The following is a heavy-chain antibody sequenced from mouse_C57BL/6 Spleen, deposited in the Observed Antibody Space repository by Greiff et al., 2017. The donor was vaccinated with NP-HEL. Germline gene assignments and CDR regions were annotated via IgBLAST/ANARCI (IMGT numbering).Heavy chain of an antibody. Sequence: EVKVVESGGGLVQSGRSLRLSCATSGFTFSDFYMEWVRQAPGKGLEWIAASRNKANDYTTEYSASVKGRFIVSRDTSQSILYLQMNALRAEDTAIYYCARDAPRTKGYFDVWGTGTTVTVSS. CDR3: ARDAPRTKGYFDV. V-gene: IGHV7-1*01. CDR2: SRNKANDYTT. D-gene: IGHD3-1*01. J-gene: IGHJ1*03. CDR1: GFTFSDFY.